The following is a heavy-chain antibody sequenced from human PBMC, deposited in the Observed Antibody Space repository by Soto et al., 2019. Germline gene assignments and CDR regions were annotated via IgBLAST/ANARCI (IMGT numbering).Heavy chain of an antibody. J-gene: IGHJ4*02. V-gene: IGHV3-49*03. Sequence: GGSLRLSCTASGFTFGDYAMSWFRQAPGKGLEWVGFIRSKAYGGPTEYAASGKGRFTMSRDDSKSIAYLQMNSLKTEDTAVYYCTRARYSSRPYWGQGTLVTVSS. CDR2: IRSKAYGGPT. CDR1: GFTFGDYA. D-gene: IGHD6-13*01. CDR3: TRARYSSRPY.